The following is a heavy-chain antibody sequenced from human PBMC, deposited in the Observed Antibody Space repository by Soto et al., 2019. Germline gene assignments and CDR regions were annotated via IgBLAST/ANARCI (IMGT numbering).Heavy chain of an antibody. D-gene: IGHD2-2*01. CDR2: IYQSGTP. CDR1: GGSISSGGYY. CDR3: ARLGEHYQSLDP. J-gene: IGHJ5*02. Sequence: SETLSLTCAVSGGSISSGGYYWNWIRQYPGKGLEWIAYIYQSGTPYYNPSLKSRATISIDRSKNQFSLMLGSVTAADTAVYYCARLGEHYQSLDPWGPGTLVTVSS. V-gene: IGHV4-31*11.